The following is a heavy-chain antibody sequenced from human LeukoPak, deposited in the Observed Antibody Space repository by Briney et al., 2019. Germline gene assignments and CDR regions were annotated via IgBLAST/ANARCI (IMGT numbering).Heavy chain of an antibody. CDR1: GYTFTGYY. D-gene: IGHD3-3*01. Sequence: ASVKVSCKASGYTFTGYYMHWVRQAPGQGLEWMGWINPNSGGTNYAQKFQGRVTMTRDTSISTAYMELSRLRSDDTAVYYCARVRWGSGYSNFDYWGQGTLVTVSS. J-gene: IGHJ4*02. V-gene: IGHV1-2*02. CDR2: INPNSGGT. CDR3: ARVRWGSGYSNFDY.